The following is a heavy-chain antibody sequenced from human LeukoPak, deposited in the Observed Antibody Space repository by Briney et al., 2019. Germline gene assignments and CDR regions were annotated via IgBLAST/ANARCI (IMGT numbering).Heavy chain of an antibody. CDR2: INHSGST. CDR1: GGSFSGYY. V-gene: IGHV4-34*01. D-gene: IGHD3-16*01. CDR3: ARAFWGSVDY. Sequence: SETLSLTCAVYGGSFSGYYWSWIRPPPGKGLEWIGEINHSGSTNYNPSLKSRVTISVDTSKNQFSLKLSSVTAADTAVYYCARAFWGSVDYWGQGTLVTVSS. J-gene: IGHJ4*02.